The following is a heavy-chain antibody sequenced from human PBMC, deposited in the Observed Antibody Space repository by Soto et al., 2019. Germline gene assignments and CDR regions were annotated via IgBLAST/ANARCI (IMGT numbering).Heavy chain of an antibody. V-gene: IGHV3-74*01. J-gene: IGHJ4*02. CDR3: ASIDMWEGDSDY. Sequence: GGSLRLSCAASGFTFSSYWMHWVRQAPGKGLVWVSRINSDGSSTSYADSVKGRFTISRDNAKNTLYLQMNSLRAEDTAVYYCASIDMWEGDSDYWGQGTLVTVSS. CDR2: INSDGSST. D-gene: IGHD3-16*02. CDR1: GFTFSSYW.